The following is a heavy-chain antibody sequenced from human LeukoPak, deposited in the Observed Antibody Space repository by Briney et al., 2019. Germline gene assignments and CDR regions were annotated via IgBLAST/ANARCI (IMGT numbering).Heavy chain of an antibody. CDR3: AKAWPDTYYYDSTDYYLDY. CDR2: ISSSSRTI. CDR1: GFTFSSYS. D-gene: IGHD3-22*01. V-gene: IGHV3-48*01. J-gene: IGHJ4*02. Sequence: GGSLRLSCAASGFTFSSYSMNWVRQAPGKGLEWVSYISSSSRTIYYADSVKGRFTVSRDNSKNTLYLQMNSLRAEDTAVYYCAKAWPDTYYYDSTDYYLDYWGQGTLVTVSS.